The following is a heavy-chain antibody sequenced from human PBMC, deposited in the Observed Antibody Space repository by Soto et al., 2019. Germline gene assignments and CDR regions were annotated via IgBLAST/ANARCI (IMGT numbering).Heavy chain of an antibody. Sequence: PSETLSLTCAVSGGSISSGGYSWSWIRQPPGKGLEWIGYIYHSGSTYYNPSLKSRVTISVDRSKNQFSLKLSSVTAADTAVYYCARGGYSGYDPSYYFDYWGQGTLVTV. J-gene: IGHJ4*02. CDR1: GGSISSGGYS. CDR2: IYHSGST. V-gene: IGHV4-30-2*01. D-gene: IGHD5-12*01. CDR3: ARGGYSGYDPSYYFDY.